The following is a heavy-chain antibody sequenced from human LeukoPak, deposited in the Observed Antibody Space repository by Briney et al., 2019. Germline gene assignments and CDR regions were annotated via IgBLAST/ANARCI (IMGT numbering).Heavy chain of an antibody. D-gene: IGHD3-3*01. CDR2: IRYDGSNK. CDR3: AKVRTIFGVVIAHFDY. Sequence: GGSLRLSCAASGFTVSSNYMSWVRQAPGKGLEWVAFIRYDGSNKYYADSVKGRFTISRDNSKNTLYLQMNSLRAEDTAVYYCAKVRTIFGVVIAHFDYWGQGTLVTVSS. J-gene: IGHJ4*02. CDR1: GFTVSSNY. V-gene: IGHV3-30*02.